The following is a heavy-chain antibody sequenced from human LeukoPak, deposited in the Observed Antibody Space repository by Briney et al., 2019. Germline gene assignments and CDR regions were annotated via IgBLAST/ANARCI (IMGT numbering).Heavy chain of an antibody. CDR3: ARDSTYYYFDY. J-gene: IGHJ4*02. Sequence: GGSLGLSCAASGFTFNNYWMHWVRQAPGKGLVWVARIDGDGSDTNYADSVKGRSTISRDTSKNTVYLQMSSLRDEDTAIYYCARDSTYYYFDYWGQGTLVTVSS. CDR2: IDGDGSDT. CDR1: GFTFNNYW. V-gene: IGHV3-74*01. D-gene: IGHD1-26*01.